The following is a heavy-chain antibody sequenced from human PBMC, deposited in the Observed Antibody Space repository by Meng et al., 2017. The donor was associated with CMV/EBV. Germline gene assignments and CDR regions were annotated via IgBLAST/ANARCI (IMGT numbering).Heavy chain of an antibody. CDR2: IWYDGSNK. CDR1: GFTFSSYA. J-gene: IGHJ6*02. V-gene: IGHV3-33*08. CDR3: AREERSGWKYYYGMDV. D-gene: IGHD6-19*01. Sequence: GGSLRLSCAASGFTFSSYAMHWVRQAPGKGLEWVAVIWYDGSNKYYADSVKGRFTISRDNSKNTLYLQMNSPRAEDTAVYYCAREERSGWKYYYGMDVWGQGTTVTVSS.